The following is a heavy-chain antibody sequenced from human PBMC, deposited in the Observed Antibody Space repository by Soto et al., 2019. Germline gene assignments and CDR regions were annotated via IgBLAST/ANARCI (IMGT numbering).Heavy chain of an antibody. Sequence: QVQLQESGPGLVKPSETLSLTCTVSGGSISSYYWSWIRQPPGKGLEWIGYIYYSGSTNYNPSLKSRVTMSVDTSKTQFSLKLSSVTAADTAVYYCARARGVAAAPHYFDYWGQGTLVTVSS. D-gene: IGHD6-13*01. CDR2: IYYSGST. V-gene: IGHV4-59*01. J-gene: IGHJ4*02. CDR3: ARARGVAAAPHYFDY. CDR1: GGSISSYY.